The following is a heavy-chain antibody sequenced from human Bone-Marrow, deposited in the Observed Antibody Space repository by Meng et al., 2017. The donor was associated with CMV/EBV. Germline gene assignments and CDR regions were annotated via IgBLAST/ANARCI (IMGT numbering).Heavy chain of an antibody. CDR3: ARDADIVVVPAAMPVYGMAV. CDR1: GYTFTSYG. D-gene: IGHD2-2*01. J-gene: IGHJ6*01. CDR2: ISAYNGNT. V-gene: IGHV1-18*01. Sequence: ASVKVSCKASGYTFTSYGISWVRQAPGQGLEWMGWISAYNGNTNYAQKLQGRVTMTTDTSTSTAYMELRSLRSDDTAVYYCARDADIVVVPAAMPVYGMAVWGQGPTVTGSS.